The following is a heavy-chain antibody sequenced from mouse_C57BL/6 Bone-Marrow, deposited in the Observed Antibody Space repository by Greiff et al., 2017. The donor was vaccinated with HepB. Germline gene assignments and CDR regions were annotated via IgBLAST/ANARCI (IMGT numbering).Heavy chain of an antibody. J-gene: IGHJ2*01. CDR2: INPYNGGT. D-gene: IGHD2-4*01. V-gene: IGHV1-19*01. CDR1: GYTFTDYY. Sequence: EVQLQQSGPVLVKPGASVKMSCKASGYTFTDYYMNWVKQSHGKSLEWIGVINPYNGGTSYNQKFKGKATLTVDKSSSTAYMERNSLTSEDSAVYYCARIPLYYDYDYWGQGTTLTVSA. CDR3: ARIPLYYDYDY.